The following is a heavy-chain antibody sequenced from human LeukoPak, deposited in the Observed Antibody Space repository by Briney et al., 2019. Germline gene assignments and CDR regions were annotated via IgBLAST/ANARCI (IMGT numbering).Heavy chain of an antibody. CDR1: GFTFSSHW. V-gene: IGHV3-74*01. CDR3: ARRRDYFDY. CDR2: ISSDGTST. J-gene: IGHJ4*02. Sequence: PGESLRLSCAASGFTFSSHWMHWVRQAPGKGLEWLSRISSDGTSTAYGDSVKGRFSISRDNAKNMLFLQMNSLRAEDTAIYYCARRRDYFDYWGQGTLVTVSS.